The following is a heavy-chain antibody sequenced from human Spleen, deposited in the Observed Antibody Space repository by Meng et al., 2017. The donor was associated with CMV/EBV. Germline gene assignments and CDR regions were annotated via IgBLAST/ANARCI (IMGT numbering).Heavy chain of an antibody. CDR1: DFTFNTYT. Sequence: SWLASDFTFNTYTMNWVRLAPGKGLEWVSSISSTGSSIHYADSVKGRFTISRDNAKNSLSLQMHSLGAEDTALYFCARDYYGDYFFDYWGQGTLVTVSS. CDR3: ARDYYGDYFFDY. CDR2: ISSTGSSI. D-gene: IGHD4-17*01. V-gene: IGHV3-21*01. J-gene: IGHJ4*02.